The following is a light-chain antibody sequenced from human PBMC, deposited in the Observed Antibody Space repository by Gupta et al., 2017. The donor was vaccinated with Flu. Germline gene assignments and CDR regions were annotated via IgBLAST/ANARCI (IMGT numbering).Light chain of an antibody. CDR3: CSYAGSSTFRGV. Sequence: QSALTQPASVSGSPGQSITISCTGTSSDVGSYNLVSWYQQHPGKAPKLMLYEGSKRPSGVSNRFSGSKSGNTASLTISGLQAEDEADYYCCSYAGSSTFRGVFGGGTKLTVL. CDR2: EGS. J-gene: IGLJ3*02. CDR1: SSDVGSYNL. V-gene: IGLV2-23*03.